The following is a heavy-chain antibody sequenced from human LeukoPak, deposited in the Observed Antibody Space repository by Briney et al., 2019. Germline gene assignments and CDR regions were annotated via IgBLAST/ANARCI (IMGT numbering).Heavy chain of an antibody. Sequence: ASVKVSCKASGYTFTGHYMHWVRQAPGQGLEWMGLINPSGSSTIYAQNLQGRVTMTTDTSTSTAYMELRSLGSDDTAVYYCARVSRRLRYFDGPNFDSWGQGTLVTVSS. CDR1: GYTFTGHY. V-gene: IGHV1-46*01. CDR2: INPSGSST. D-gene: IGHD3-9*01. J-gene: IGHJ4*02. CDR3: ARVSRRLRYFDGPNFDS.